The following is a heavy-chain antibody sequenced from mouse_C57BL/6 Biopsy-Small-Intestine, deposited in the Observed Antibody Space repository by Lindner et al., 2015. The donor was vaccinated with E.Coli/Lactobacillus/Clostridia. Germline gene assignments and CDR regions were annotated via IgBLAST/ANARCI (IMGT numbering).Heavy chain of an antibody. Sequence: SVKVSCKASGYTFTTSAVHWVRQAPGQNLEWMGWLHTGNGNTRYSQKFLGRVTITRDTSASTAYLELSGLRSDDTAVYFCARDCGTDCNLSRHYHFDFWGRGTLVTVS. J-gene: IGHJ3*01. D-gene: IGHD1-1*02. V-gene: IGHV1-84*02. CDR2: LHTGNGNT. CDR3: ARDCGTDCNLSRHYHFDF. CDR1: GYTFTTSA.